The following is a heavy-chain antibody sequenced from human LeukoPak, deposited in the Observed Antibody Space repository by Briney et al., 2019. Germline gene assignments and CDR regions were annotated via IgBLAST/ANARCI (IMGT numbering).Heavy chain of an antibody. CDR3: ARRGRSAYLDC. Sequence: SETQSLTCTVSGGSISSYYWSWIRQPPGKGLEWIGYIYYSGSTNYNPSLKSRVTISVDTSKNQFSLKLSSVTAADTAVYYCARRGRSAYLDCWGQGILVTVSS. V-gene: IGHV4-59*08. CDR1: GGSISSYY. J-gene: IGHJ4*02. D-gene: IGHD3-10*01. CDR2: IYYSGST.